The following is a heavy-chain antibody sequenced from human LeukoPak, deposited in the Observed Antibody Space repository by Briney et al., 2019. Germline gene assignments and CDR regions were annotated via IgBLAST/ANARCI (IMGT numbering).Heavy chain of an antibody. Sequence: ASVKVSCKASGGTFSSYAISWARQAPGQGLEWMGGIIPIFGTANYAQKFQGRVTITADESTSTAYMELSSLRSEDTAVYYCAREGSRGGPSSFDYWGQGTLVTVSS. CDR1: GGTFSSYA. J-gene: IGHJ4*02. V-gene: IGHV1-69*13. D-gene: IGHD2-15*01. CDR2: IIPIFGTA. CDR3: AREGSRGGPSSFDY.